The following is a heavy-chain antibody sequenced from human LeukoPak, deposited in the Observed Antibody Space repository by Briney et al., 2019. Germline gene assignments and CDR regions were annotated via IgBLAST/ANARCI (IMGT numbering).Heavy chain of an antibody. CDR2: ISSSSSTI. V-gene: IGHV3-48*01. CDR1: GFTFSSYS. D-gene: IGHD4-17*01. Sequence: GGSLRLSCAASGFTFSSYSMNWVRQAPGKGLEWVSYISSSSSTIYYADPVKGRFTISRDNAKNSLYLQMNSLRAEDTAVYYCARGGYGDYYDYWGQGTLVTVSS. CDR3: ARGGYGDYYDY. J-gene: IGHJ4*02.